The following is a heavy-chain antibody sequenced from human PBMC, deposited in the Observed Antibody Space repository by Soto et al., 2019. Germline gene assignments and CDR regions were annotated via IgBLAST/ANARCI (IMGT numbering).Heavy chain of an antibody. CDR3: ARVSTKYRRYYVMAV. D-gene: IGHD6-6*01. V-gene: IGHV1-46*01. Sequence: ASVKVSCKASGYTFTSYYMHWVRQAPGQGLEWMGIINPSGGSTSYAQKFQGRVTMTRDTSTGTVYMELSSLRSEDTAVYYCARVSTKYRRYYVMAVGGQGTTVTVSS. J-gene: IGHJ6*02. CDR1: GYTFTSYY. CDR2: INPSGGST.